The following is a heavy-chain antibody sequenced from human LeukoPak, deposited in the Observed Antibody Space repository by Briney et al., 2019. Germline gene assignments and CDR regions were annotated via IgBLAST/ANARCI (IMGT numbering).Heavy chain of an antibody. CDR2: INAGNGNT. Sequence: GASVNVSCTASGYTFTSYAMHWVRQAPGQRLEWMGWINAGNGNTKYSQKFQGRVTITRDTSVSTAYMELSSLRSEDTAVYYCARDHNIVAPFDYWGQGTLVTVSS. V-gene: IGHV1-3*01. D-gene: IGHD5-12*01. CDR3: ARDHNIVAPFDY. CDR1: GYTFTSYA. J-gene: IGHJ4*02.